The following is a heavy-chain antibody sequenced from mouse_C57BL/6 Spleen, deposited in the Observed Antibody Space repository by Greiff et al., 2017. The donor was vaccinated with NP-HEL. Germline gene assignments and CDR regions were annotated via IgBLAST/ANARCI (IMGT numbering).Heavy chain of an antibody. J-gene: IGHJ2*01. CDR2: INPNSGST. CDR3: ARGSNLYYFDY. Sequence: VQLQQPGAELVKPGASVKLSCKASGYTFTSYWMHWVKQRPGQGLEWIGMINPNSGSTNYNAKFKSKATLTVDKSSSTAYMQLSSLTSEDSAVYYCARGSNLYYFDYWGQGTTLTVSS. CDR1: GYTFTSYW. V-gene: IGHV1-64*01. D-gene: IGHD1-1*01.